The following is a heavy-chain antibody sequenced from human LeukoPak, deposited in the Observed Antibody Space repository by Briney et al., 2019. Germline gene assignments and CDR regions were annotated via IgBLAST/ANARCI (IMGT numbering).Heavy chain of an antibody. CDR3: ARVSYYYDSSGSYDAFDI. CDR2: INHSGST. Sequence: SETLSLTCAVYGGSFSGYYWSWIRQPPGKGLEWIGEINHSGSTNYNPSLKSRVTISVDTSKNQFSLKLSSVTVADTAVYYCARVSYYYDSSGSYDAFDIWGQGTMVTVSS. CDR1: GGSFSGYY. D-gene: IGHD3-22*01. J-gene: IGHJ3*02. V-gene: IGHV4-34*01.